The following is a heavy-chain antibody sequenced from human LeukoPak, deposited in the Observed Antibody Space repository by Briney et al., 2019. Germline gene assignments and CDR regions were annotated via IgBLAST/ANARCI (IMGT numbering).Heavy chain of an antibody. Sequence: GGSLRLSCAASGFTFSSYEMNWVRQAPGKGLEWVSAISGSGGSTYYADSVKGRFTISRDNSKNTLYLQMNSLRAEDTAVYYCAKVPFDSSGYYSEYYFDYWGQGTLVTVSS. CDR2: ISGSGGST. V-gene: IGHV3-23*01. D-gene: IGHD3-22*01. CDR1: GFTFSSYE. CDR3: AKVPFDSSGYYSEYYFDY. J-gene: IGHJ4*02.